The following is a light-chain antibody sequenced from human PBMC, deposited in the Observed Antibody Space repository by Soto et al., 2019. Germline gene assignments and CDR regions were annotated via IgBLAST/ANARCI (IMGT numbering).Light chain of an antibody. V-gene: IGKV1-33*01. Sequence: DIQMTQSPSSLSAXXXXXXXXXXXXSQGIKKYLNWYQQKPGKAPKVLIYDASNLETGVPSRFSGGGSGTDFTLTISSLQPEDFATYYCQQHDSLPLTFGGGTKVDIK. J-gene: IGKJ4*01. CDR3: QQHDSLPLT. CDR1: QGIKKY. CDR2: DAS.